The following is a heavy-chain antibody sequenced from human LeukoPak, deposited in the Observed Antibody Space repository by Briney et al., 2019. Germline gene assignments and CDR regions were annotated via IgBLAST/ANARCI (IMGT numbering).Heavy chain of an antibody. V-gene: IGHV1-46*01. CDR1: GYTFTSYY. CDR3: ARELARDYYHSSGYYPFDY. D-gene: IGHD3-22*01. Sequence: ASVKVSCRASGYTFTSYYMHWVRQAPGQGLEWMGIINPSGGSTSYAQKFQGRVTMTRDTSTSTVYMELSSLRSEDTAVYYCARELARDYYHSSGYYPFDYWGQGTLVTVSS. J-gene: IGHJ4*02. CDR2: INPSGGST.